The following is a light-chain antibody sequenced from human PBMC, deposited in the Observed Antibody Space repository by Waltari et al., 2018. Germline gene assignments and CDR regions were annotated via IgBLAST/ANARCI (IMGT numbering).Light chain of an antibody. V-gene: IGLV2-14*03. CDR1: SSDVGGYDH. CDR3: SSWTSSGTRV. CDR2: DVT. Sequence: QSALTQPASVSGSPGQSIPISCTGTSSDVGGYDHVSWFQQYPGKAPKLMIYDVTNRPSGVSNRFSGSKSGNTASLTISGLQPDDEADYYCSSWTSSGTRVFGGGTKLTVL. J-gene: IGLJ3*02.